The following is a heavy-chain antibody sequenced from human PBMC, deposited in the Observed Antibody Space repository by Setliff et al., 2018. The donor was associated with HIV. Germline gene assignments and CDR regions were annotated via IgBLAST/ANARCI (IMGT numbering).Heavy chain of an antibody. CDR2: LHISGNS. Sequence: SETLSLTCNVSGASISSNYWSWIRQAAGKGLEWVGRLHISGNSNYSPSLKSRVNMSIDTSKNQFSRKVLSVTAADTAVYYCAREGGTDRYFDYWGPGTPVTVSS. CDR3: AREGGTDRYFDY. V-gene: IGHV4-4*07. CDR1: GASISSNY. J-gene: IGHJ4*02. D-gene: IGHD3-16*01.